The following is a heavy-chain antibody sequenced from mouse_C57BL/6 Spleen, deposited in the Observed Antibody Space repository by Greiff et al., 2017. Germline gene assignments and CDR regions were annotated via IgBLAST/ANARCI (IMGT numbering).Heavy chain of an antibody. Sequence: QVQLQQPGAELVRPGSSVKLSCKASGYTFTSYWMEWVKQRPGQGLEWIGNIYPSDGETHYNQKFKDKATLTVDKSSSTAYMQLSSLSSEDSAVYCWARAGGDGFAYGGQGTLVTVSA. CDR2: IYPSDGET. V-gene: IGHV1-61*01. J-gene: IGHJ3*01. CDR1: GYTFTSYW. D-gene: IGHD3-3*01. CDR3: ARAGGDGFAY.